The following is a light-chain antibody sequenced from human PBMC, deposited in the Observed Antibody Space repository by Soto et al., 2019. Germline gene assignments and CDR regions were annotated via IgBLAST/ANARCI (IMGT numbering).Light chain of an antibody. V-gene: IGKV3-11*01. J-gene: IGKJ4*01. CDR2: GAS. CDR3: HHYGVAWLT. CDR1: QSLSKS. Sequence: IVLTQSPASLALSPGERATLSNKTSQSLSKSLVWYQQKPGQAPRLLIDGASNRATGIPARFSGSGSGSDFAVTSISLEPEVSAVYFCHHYGVAWLTDGGGTKVDIK.